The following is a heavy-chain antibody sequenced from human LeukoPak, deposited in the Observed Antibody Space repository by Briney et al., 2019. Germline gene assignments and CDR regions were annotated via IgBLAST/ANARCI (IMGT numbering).Heavy chain of an antibody. V-gene: IGHV4-39*01. CDR3: ARFQRGRYDILTGYPDY. J-gene: IGHJ4*02. CDR2: IYYSGST. Sequence: TSETLSLTCSDSGGSISSSSYYWGWIRQPPGKGLEWIGSIYYSGSTYYNPSLKSRVTISVDTSKNQFSLKLSSVTAADTAVYYCARFQRGRYDILTGYPDYWGQGTLVTVSS. D-gene: IGHD3-9*01. CDR1: GGSISSSSYY.